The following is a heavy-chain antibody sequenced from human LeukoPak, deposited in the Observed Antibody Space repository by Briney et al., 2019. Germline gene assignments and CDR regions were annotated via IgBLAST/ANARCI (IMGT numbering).Heavy chain of an antibody. V-gene: IGHV3-23*01. Sequence: SGGSLRLSCAASGFTFSSYEMNWVRQAPGKGLEWVSAISGSGGSTYYADSVKGRFTISRDNSKNTLYLQMNSLRAEDTAVYYCAKHYYDSSGYLNFDYWGQGTLVTVSS. CDR3: AKHYYDSSGYLNFDY. CDR1: GFTFSSYE. CDR2: ISGSGGST. D-gene: IGHD3-22*01. J-gene: IGHJ4*02.